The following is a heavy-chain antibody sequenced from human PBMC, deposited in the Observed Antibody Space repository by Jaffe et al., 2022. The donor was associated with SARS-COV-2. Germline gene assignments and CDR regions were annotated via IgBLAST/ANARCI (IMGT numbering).Heavy chain of an antibody. V-gene: IGHV1-18*01. CDR2: ISAYNGNT. CDR1: GYTFTSYG. D-gene: IGHD4-17*01. Sequence: QVQLVQSGAEVKKPGASVKVSCKASGYTFTSYGISWVRQAPGQGLEWMGWISAYNGNTNYAQKLQGRVTMTTDTSTSTAYMELRSLRSDDTAVYYCARELYGDYAESGWYFDLWGRGTLVTVSS. CDR3: ARELYGDYAESGWYFDL. J-gene: IGHJ2*01.